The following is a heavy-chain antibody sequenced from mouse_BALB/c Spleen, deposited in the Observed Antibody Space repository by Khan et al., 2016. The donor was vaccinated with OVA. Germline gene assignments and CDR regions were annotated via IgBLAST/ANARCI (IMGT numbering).Heavy chain of an antibody. CDR3: ARRDYRYALAY. CDR1: DFSLTSYG. Sequence: QVQLKQSGPGLVQPSQSLSITCTVSDFSLTSYGVHWVRQSPGKGLEWLGVIWSGGSSDYNAAFISRLSISKDNSKSQVFLKMNSLQPNDTAIYYCARRDYRYALAYWGQGTLVTVSA. V-gene: IGHV2-2*02. CDR2: IWSGGSS. D-gene: IGHD2-14*01. J-gene: IGHJ3*01.